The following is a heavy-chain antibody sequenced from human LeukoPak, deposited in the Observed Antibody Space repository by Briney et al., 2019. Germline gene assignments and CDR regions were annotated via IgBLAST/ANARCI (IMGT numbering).Heavy chain of an antibody. CDR3: ASRGRAVALSAFDI. D-gene: IGHD6-19*01. CDR1: GGSISSSSYY. J-gene: IGHJ3*02. CDR2: IYYSGST. V-gene: IGHV4-39*01. Sequence: SETLSLTCTVSGGSISSSSYYWGWIRQPPGKGLEWIGGIYYSGSTYYNPSLKSRVTISVDTSKNQFSLKLSSVTAADTAVYYCASRGRAVALSAFDIWGQGTMVTVSS.